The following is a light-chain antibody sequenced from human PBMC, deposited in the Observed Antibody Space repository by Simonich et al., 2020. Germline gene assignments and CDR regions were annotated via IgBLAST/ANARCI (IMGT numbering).Light chain of an antibody. CDR1: SSDVGSYNL. CDR2: EGS. Sequence: QSALTQPASVSGSPGQSITISCTGTSSDVGSYNLVSWYQQHPGKAPKLLIYEGSKRPAGVSNRFSGSKSGNTASLTISGLQAEDEADYYCCSYAGSSTLEDWVFGGGTKLTVL. CDR3: CSYAGSSTLEDWV. V-gene: IGLV2-23*03. J-gene: IGLJ3*02.